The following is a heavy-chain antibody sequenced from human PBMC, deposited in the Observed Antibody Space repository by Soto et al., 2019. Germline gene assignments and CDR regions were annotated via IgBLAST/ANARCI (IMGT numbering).Heavy chain of an antibody. CDR3: ARDPSSGWYDY. CDR2: IYYSGST. J-gene: IGHJ4*02. CDR1: GGSISSGGYY. Sequence: PSETLSLTCTVSGGSISSGGYYWSWIRQHPGKGLEWIGYIYYSGSTYYNPSLKSRVTISVDTSKNQFSLKLSSVTAADTAVYYCARDPSSGWYDYWGQGTLVTVSS. D-gene: IGHD6-19*01. V-gene: IGHV4-31*03.